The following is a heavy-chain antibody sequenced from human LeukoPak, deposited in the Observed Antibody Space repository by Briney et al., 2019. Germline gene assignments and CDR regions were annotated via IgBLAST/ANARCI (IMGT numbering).Heavy chain of an antibody. CDR1: GFTFSSYG. CDR2: ISYDGSNK. D-gene: IGHD6-19*01. J-gene: IGHJ4*02. V-gene: IGHV3-30*18. CDR3: AKDHRIAVAGSPFGY. Sequence: PGGSLRLCCAASGFTFSSYGMHWVRQAPGKGLEWVAVISYDGSNKYYADSVKGRFTISRDNSKNTLYPQMNSLRAEDTAVYYCAKDHRIAVAGSPFGYWGQGTLVTVSS.